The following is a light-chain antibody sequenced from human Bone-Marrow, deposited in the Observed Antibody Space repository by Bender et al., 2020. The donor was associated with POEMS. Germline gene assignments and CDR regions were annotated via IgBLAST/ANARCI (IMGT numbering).Light chain of an antibody. CDR3: QVWDSRSGHVV. V-gene: IGLV3-21*02. J-gene: IGLJ3*02. CDR1: NIGSKG. Sequence: SYVLAQAPSVSVAPGQTATLSCGGNNIGSKGVHWYQQKPGQAPVLVVYSDSGRPSGIPARFSGSNSGASATLTISRVEDGDEADYYCQVWDSRSGHVVFGGGTRLTVL. CDR2: SDS.